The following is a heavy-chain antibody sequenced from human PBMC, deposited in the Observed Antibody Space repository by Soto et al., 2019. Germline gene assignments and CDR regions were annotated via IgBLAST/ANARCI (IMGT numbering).Heavy chain of an antibody. J-gene: IGHJ4*02. CDR3: AKSTFSSGWYYHFDS. Sequence: SETLSLTCTVSGGSISSSSYYWGWIRQPPGKGLEWIGYIYKDSSTKYNPTLKSRVTISVDTSKNQFSLKLTSVTAADTAVYYCAKSTFSSGWYYHFDSWGQGTLVTVSS. D-gene: IGHD6-19*01. CDR1: GGSISSSSYY. V-gene: IGHV4-61*05. CDR2: IYKDSST.